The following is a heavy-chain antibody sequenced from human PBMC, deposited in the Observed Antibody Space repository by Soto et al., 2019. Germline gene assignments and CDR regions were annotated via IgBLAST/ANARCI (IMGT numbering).Heavy chain of an antibody. V-gene: IGHV3-21*01. J-gene: IGHJ6*02. Sequence: EVQLVESGGGLVKPGGSLRLSCAASGFTFSSYSMNWVRQAPGKGLEWVSSISSSSSYIYYADSVKGRFTISRDNAKNSLYLQMNSLRAEDTAVYYCARDPKRGAGYYYCYYGMDVWGQGTTVTVSS. CDR2: ISSSSSYI. CDR1: GFTFSSYS. CDR3: ARDPKRGAGYYYCYYGMDV. D-gene: IGHD3-10*01.